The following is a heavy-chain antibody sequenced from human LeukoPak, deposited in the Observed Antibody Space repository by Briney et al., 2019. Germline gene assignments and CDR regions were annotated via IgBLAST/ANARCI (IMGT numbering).Heavy chain of an antibody. CDR1: GYTFTAYY. V-gene: IGHV1-2*02. Sequence: ASVKVSCKASGYTFTAYYIHWVRQAPGQGLEWMGWINPNTGGTDHAQNFQGRVTMTRDTPISAAYMELSNLTYDDTAVYYCARPRYSSASSDYHYYMDVWGKGTTVTVSS. CDR2: INPNTGGT. J-gene: IGHJ6*03. CDR3: ARPRYSSASSDYHYYMDV. D-gene: IGHD6-6*01.